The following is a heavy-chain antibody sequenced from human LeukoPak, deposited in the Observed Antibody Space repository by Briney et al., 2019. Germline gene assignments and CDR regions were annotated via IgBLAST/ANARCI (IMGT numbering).Heavy chain of an antibody. CDR2: ISGSGGST. Sequence: GGSLRLSCAASGFTFSSYAMSWVRQAPGKGLEWVSAISGSGGSTYYADSVKGRFTTSRDNSKNTLYLQMNSLRAEDTAVYYCAKHTMVRGVTPYYFDYWGQGTLVTVSS. J-gene: IGHJ4*02. CDR3: AKHTMVRGVTPYYFDY. V-gene: IGHV3-23*01. CDR1: GFTFSSYA. D-gene: IGHD3-10*01.